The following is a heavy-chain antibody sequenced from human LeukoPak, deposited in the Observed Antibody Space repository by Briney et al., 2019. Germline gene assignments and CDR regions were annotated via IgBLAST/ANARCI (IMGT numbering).Heavy chain of an antibody. CDR1: GYTFTNYG. CDR2: ISAYNGNS. J-gene: IGHJ4*02. D-gene: IGHD2-8*01. V-gene: IGHV1-18*01. CDR3: ARVSTYCTRSDCHDY. Sequence: ASVNVSCKASGYTFTNYGISWVRQAPGQGLEWMGWISAYNGNSHYAQSLQGRLTFSTDTSTNTAYMELGSLRSDDTAVYYCARVSTYCTRSDCHDYWGEGTLVTVSS.